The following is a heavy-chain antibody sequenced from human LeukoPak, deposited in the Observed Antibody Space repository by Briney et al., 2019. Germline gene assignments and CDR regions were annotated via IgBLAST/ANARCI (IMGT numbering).Heavy chain of an antibody. CDR2: ISGSGGST. CDR3: AKDRNTMIVVDPYDAFDI. CDR1: GFTFSSYA. V-gene: IGHV3-23*01. Sequence: PGGSLRLSCAASGFTFSSYAMSWVRQAPGKGLEWVSAISGSGGSTHYADSVKGRFTISRDNSKNTLYLQMNSLRAEDTAVYYCAKDRNTMIVVDPYDAFDIWGQGTMVTVSS. J-gene: IGHJ3*02. D-gene: IGHD3-22*01.